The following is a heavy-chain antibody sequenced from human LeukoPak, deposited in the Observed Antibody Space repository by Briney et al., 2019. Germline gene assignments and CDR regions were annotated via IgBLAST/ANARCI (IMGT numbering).Heavy chain of an antibody. D-gene: IGHD5-24*01. V-gene: IGHV4-39*07. Sequence: SETLSLTCTVSGGSISSINYYWGWIRQPPGKGLEWIGSIYYSGSTYYNPSLKSRVTISVDTSKNQFSLKLSSVTAADTAVYYCARDRRDGYNWVSDYWGQGTLVTVSS. CDR2: IYYSGST. CDR1: GGSISSINYY. CDR3: ARDRRDGYNWVSDY. J-gene: IGHJ4*02.